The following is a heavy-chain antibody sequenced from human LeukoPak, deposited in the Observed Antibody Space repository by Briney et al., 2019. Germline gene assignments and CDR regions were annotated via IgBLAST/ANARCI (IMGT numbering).Heavy chain of an antibody. Sequence: SETLSLTCTVSGGSISSSTYYWGWIRQPPGKGLEWIGSIYYTGNTYYNPSLQSRIAISVDTSKNQFSLKLSSVTAADTAVYYCAGSAVAGTVDYWGQGTLVTVSS. CDR1: GGSISSSTYY. J-gene: IGHJ4*02. D-gene: IGHD6-19*01. CDR3: AGSAVAGTVDY. CDR2: IYYTGNT. V-gene: IGHV4-39*07.